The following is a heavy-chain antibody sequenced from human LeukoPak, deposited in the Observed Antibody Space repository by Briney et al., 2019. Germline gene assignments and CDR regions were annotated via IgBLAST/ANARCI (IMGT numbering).Heavy chain of an antibody. CDR3: ARDQTYYYGSGHWFDP. CDR1: GGSISNGSYY. CDR2: IYSSGST. V-gene: IGHV4-61*02. D-gene: IGHD3-10*01. Sequence: SQTLSLTCTVSGGSISNGSYYWSWIRQPAGKGLEWIGRIYSSGSTNYNPSLKSRVTISVDKSKNQFSLKLSSVTAADTAVYYCARDQTYYYGSGHWFDPWGQGTLVTVSS. J-gene: IGHJ5*02.